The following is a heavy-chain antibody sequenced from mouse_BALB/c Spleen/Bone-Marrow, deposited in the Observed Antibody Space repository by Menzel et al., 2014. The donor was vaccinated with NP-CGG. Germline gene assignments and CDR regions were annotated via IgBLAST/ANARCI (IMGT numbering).Heavy chain of an antibody. J-gene: IGHJ2*01. Sequence: VQLQQSGPGLVKPSQSLSLTCTVTGYSITSDYAWNWIRQFPGNKLEWMGYISYSGSTSYNPSLKSRISITRDTSKNQFSLQLNSVTTEDTATYYCARYDYDVGYFDYWGQGTTLTVPS. D-gene: IGHD2-4*01. CDR1: GYSITSDYA. V-gene: IGHV3-2*02. CDR2: ISYSGST. CDR3: ARYDYDVGYFDY.